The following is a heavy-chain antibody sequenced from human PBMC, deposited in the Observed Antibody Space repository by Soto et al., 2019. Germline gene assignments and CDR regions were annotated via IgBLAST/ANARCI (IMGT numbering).Heavy chain of an antibody. CDR3: AREREQQLVPYYYYYGMDV. J-gene: IGHJ6*02. V-gene: IGHV3-30-3*01. CDR2: ISYDGSNK. Sequence: GGSLRLSCAASGFTFSSYAMHWVRQAPGKGLERVAVISYDGSNKYYADSVKGRFTISRDNSKNTLYLQMNSLRAEDTAVYYCAREREQQLVPYYYYYGMDVWGQGTTVTVSS. D-gene: IGHD6-13*01. CDR1: GFTFSSYA.